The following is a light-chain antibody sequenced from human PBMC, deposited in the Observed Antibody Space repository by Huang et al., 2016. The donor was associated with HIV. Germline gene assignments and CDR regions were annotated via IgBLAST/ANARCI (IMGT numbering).Light chain of an antibody. CDR2: DTY. V-gene: IGKV3-15*01. CDR3: QEYNNWPGT. CDR1: QSINNN. J-gene: IGKJ1*01. Sequence: EIVLTQSPATLSLSPGERATLSCRASQSINNNLAWYQQKPGHAPRLLIFDTYTRAAGFPARFSGSGSGTDFTLTISSLQSEDFAVYYCQEYNNWPGTFGQGTKVELK.